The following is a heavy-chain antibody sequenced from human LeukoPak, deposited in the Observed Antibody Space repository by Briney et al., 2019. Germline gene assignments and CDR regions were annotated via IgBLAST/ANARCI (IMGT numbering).Heavy chain of an antibody. CDR1: GFTFSSYG. CDR2: ISYDGSNK. V-gene: IGHV3-30*03. J-gene: IGHJ4*02. CDR3: ARGGPAAGRFDY. D-gene: IGHD6-13*01. Sequence: PGGSLRLSCAASGFTFSSYGMHWVRQAPGKGLEWVAVISYDGSNKYYADSVKGRFTISRGNSKNTLYLQMNSLRAEDTAVYYCARGGPAAGRFDYWGQGTLVTVSS.